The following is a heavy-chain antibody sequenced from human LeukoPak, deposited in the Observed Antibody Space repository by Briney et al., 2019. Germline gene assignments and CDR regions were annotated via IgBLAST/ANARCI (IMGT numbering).Heavy chain of an antibody. V-gene: IGHV4-39*07. Sequence: SETLSLTCTVSGGSISSTSYLWGWIRQPPGKGLEWIGDLYYSGTTYYNPSLKSRVTISVDTSKNQFSLKLTSVTAADTAVYYCARVGGAGYCSSVNCYFDYWGQRTLVTVSS. CDR1: GGSISSTSYL. D-gene: IGHD2-2*01. CDR2: LYYSGTT. J-gene: IGHJ4*02. CDR3: ARVGGAGYCSSVNCYFDY.